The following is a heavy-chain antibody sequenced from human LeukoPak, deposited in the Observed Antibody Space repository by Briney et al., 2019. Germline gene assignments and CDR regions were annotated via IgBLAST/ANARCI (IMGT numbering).Heavy chain of an antibody. J-gene: IGHJ4*02. CDR3: ARQPIAAAGSGYFDY. CDR2: INHSGST. Sequence: SETLSLTCTVSGGSISSYYWSWIRQPPGKGLEWIGEINHSGSTNYNPSLKSRVTISVDTSKNQFSLKLSSVTAADTAVYYCARQPIAAAGSGYFDYWGQGTLVTVSS. CDR1: GGSISSYY. D-gene: IGHD6-13*01. V-gene: IGHV4-34*01.